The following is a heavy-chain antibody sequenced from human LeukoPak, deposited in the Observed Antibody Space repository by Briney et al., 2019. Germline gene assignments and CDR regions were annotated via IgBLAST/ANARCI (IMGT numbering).Heavy chain of an antibody. J-gene: IGHJ4*02. V-gene: IGHV3-49*04. D-gene: IGHD3-22*01. CDR1: GFTFGDYA. CDR2: IRSKAYGGTT. Sequence: GGSLRLSCTASGFTFGDYAMSWVRQAPGKGLEWVGFIRSKAYGGTTEYAASVKGRFTISRDDSKGIAYLQMNSLKTEDTAVYYCTRDLNYDSSGYYPGPVDYWGQGTLVTVSS. CDR3: TRDLNYDSSGYYPGPVDY.